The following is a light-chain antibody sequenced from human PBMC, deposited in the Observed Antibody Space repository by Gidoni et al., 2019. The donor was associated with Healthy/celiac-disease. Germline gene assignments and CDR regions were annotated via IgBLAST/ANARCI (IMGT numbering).Light chain of an antibody. CDR1: QDISNY. J-gene: IGKJ4*02. Sequence: DIQMTQSPSSLSASVGDRVTITCQASQDISNYLNWYQQKPGKAPKLLIYDASNLETGGPPRFSGSGAGTDVTITISSLQAEDIATYYCQQYDNLPSLTFGGGTKVEIK. CDR3: QQYDNLPSLT. CDR2: DAS. V-gene: IGKV1-33*01.